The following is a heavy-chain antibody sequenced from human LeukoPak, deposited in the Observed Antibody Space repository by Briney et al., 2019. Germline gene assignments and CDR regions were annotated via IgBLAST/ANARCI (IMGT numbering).Heavy chain of an antibody. Sequence: SQTLSLTCTVSGGSISSGSYHWLWLRQPAGKGLGGLRRIYTNGSTNYNPSLKSRVTKSVDTSKNQFSLKLSYVTDAVTAVYHCASACTSGYSPLTWYYLDYWGQGTLVTVSS. V-gene: IGHV4-61*02. CDR2: IYTNGST. J-gene: IGHJ4*02. D-gene: IGHD3-3*01. CDR3: ASACTSGYSPLTWYYLDY. CDR1: GGSISSGSYH.